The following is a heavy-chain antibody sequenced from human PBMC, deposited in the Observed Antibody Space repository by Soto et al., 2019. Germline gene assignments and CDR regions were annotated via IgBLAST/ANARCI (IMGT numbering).Heavy chain of an antibody. CDR2: ISGSGDVI. D-gene: IGHD3-10*01. CDR1: GFTFSSYA. J-gene: IGHJ4*02. V-gene: IGHV3-23*01. Sequence: EVHLLESGGNLVQPGGSLRLSCADSGFTFSSYAMSWVRQAPGKGPEWVSSISGSGDVIHYVDSVKGRFTISRDNSKNTWWLQMNSLRAEDTAVYYCAKDILFLDMALDNWGQGALVTVSS. CDR3: AKDILFLDMALDN.